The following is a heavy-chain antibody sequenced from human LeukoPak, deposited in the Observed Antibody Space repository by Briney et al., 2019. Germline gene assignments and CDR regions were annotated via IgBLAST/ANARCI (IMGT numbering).Heavy chain of an antibody. CDR2: INPSGGST. V-gene: IGHV1-46*01. CDR1: GYTFTSYY. J-gene: IGHJ4*02. Sequence: ASVKVSRKPSGYTFTSYYMHWVRQAPGQGREWMGTINPSGGSTSYAQKFQGRVTMTRDTSTSTVYMELSSLRSEDTAVYYCARDVYYDCSGYFGHWGQGTLVTVSS. CDR3: ARDVYYDCSGYFGH. D-gene: IGHD3-22*01.